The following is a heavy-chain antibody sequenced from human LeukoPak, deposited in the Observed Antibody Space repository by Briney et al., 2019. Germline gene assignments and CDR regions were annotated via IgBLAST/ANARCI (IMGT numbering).Heavy chain of an antibody. CDR3: ARADVNYGSYSGFLDY. V-gene: IGHV4-34*01. D-gene: IGHD5-12*01. CDR2: ISYSGTT. Sequence: SETLSLTCGVSGGSLRDYFWNWIRQPPGKGLEWIGEISYSGTTNSKSSLKSRITVSIDTSKNQFSLKLTSVTAADTTVYFCARADVNYGSYSGFLDYWGQGTLVTVSS. J-gene: IGHJ4*02. CDR1: GGSLRDYF.